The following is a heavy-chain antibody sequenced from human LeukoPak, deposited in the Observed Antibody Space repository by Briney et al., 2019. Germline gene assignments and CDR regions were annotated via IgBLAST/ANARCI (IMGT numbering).Heavy chain of an antibody. CDR1: GFTFNTYS. CDR3: ARDRYGSGTSPDSFDI. CDR2: ISSSSSII. D-gene: IGHD3-10*01. V-gene: IGHV3-48*02. Sequence: PGGSLRLSCVASGFTFNTYSMNWVCQAPGKGLEWLSYISSSSSIIYDADSVKGRFTISRDNVKNSLYLQMNTLRDEDTAVYFCARDRYGSGTSPDSFDIWGQGTMVTVSS. J-gene: IGHJ3*02.